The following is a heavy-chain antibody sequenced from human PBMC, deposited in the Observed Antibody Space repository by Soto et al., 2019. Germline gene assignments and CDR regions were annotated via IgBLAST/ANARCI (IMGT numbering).Heavy chain of an antibody. J-gene: IGHJ6*02. D-gene: IGHD3-16*01. CDR2: ISGSGGST. CDR3: AKDIWAVTEYYYYGMDV. Sequence: GGSLRLSCSASGFSMNDYTMGWVRLAPGKGLEWVSAISGSGGSTYYADSVKGRFTISRDNSKNTLYLQMNSLRAEDTAVYYCAKDIWAVTEYYYYGMDVWGQGTTVTVSS. CDR1: GFSMNDYT. V-gene: IGHV3-23*01.